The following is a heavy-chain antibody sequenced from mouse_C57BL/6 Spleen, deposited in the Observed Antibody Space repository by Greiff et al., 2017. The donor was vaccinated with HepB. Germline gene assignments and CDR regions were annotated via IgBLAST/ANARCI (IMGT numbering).Heavy chain of an antibody. CDR1: GYAFSSSW. CDR2: IYPGDGDT. V-gene: IGHV1-82*01. J-gene: IGHJ3*01. Sequence: QVQLKESGPELVKPGASVKISCKASGYAFSSSWMNWVKQRPGKGLEWIGRIYPGDGDTNYNGKSKGKATLTADKSSSTAYMQLSSLTSEDSAVYFCATDGHYGSWFAYWGQGTLVTVSA. CDR3: ATDGHYGSWFAY. D-gene: IGHD2-3*01.